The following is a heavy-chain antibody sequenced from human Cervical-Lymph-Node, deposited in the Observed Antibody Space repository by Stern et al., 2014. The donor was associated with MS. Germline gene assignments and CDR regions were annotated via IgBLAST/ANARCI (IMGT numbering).Heavy chain of an antibody. D-gene: IGHD3-3*01. Sequence: EVQLVESGGGLVQPGGSLRLSCAASGFTFSSYAMSWVRQAPGKGLEWVSAISGSGVRTFYADSVKGRFTISRDNSKNTLYLQMNSLRAEDTAVYYCASNYDFWSGYNITDYWGQGTLVTVSS. J-gene: IGHJ4*02. CDR2: ISGSGVRT. V-gene: IGHV3-23*04. CDR1: GFTFSSYA. CDR3: ASNYDFWSGYNITDY.